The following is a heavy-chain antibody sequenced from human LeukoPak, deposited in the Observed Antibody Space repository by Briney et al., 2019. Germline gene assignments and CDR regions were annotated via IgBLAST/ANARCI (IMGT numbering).Heavy chain of an antibody. CDR3: ARGGSSGPDD. CDR1: IGSHSILY. D-gene: IGHD6-19*01. CDR2: NYSREST. J-gene: IGHJ4*02. V-gene: IGHV4-4*07. Sequence: SDTLSLTCTLSIGSHSILYWSCIPHPAGKGLECIGRNYSRESTNYNPPLKSPVTLSVDKSKRQFSLKLSSVAAADTAGYYCARGGSSGPDDWGQGTLVTVSS.